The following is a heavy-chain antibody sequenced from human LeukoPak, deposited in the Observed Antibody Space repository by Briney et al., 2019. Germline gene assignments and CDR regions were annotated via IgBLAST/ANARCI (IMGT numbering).Heavy chain of an antibody. V-gene: IGHV3-21*01. CDR2: ISSSSSYI. D-gene: IGHD3-22*01. CDR3: ATQNGGYYYDSSDAFDI. J-gene: IGHJ3*02. Sequence: PGGSLRLSCAASGFTFSSYAMSWVRQAPGKGLEWVSSISSSSSYIYYADSVKGRFTISRDNAKNSLYLQMNSLRAEDTAVYYCATQNGGYYYDSSDAFDIWGQGTMVTVSS. CDR1: GFTFSSYA.